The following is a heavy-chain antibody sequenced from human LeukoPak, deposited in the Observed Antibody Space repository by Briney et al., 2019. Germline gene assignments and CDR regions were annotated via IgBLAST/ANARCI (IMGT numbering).Heavy chain of an antibody. V-gene: IGHV4-59*08. CDR3: ARACYDFWSGYNSGGYFDY. Sequence: KPSETLSLTCTVSGGSISSYYWSWIRQPPGKGLEWIGYIYYSGSTYYNPSLKRRVTISVDTSKNQFSLKLSSVTAAGTAVYYCARACYDFWSGYNSGGYFDYWGQGTLVTVSS. D-gene: IGHD3-3*01. CDR2: IYYSGST. CDR1: GGSISSYY. J-gene: IGHJ4*02.